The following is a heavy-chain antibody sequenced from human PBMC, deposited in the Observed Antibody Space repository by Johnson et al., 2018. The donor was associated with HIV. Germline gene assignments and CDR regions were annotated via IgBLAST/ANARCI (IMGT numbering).Heavy chain of an antibody. Sequence: QVQLVESGGGLVKPGGSLRLSCAASGFTFSDYYMSWIRQAPGKGLEWISYISTSGSTIYYADSVKGRFTISRYNSKNTLYLQMNSLRAEDTAVYYCAKPPLITMIVVVADGANAFDIWGQGTRVTVSS. CDR3: AKPPLITMIVVVADGANAFDI. CDR2: ISTSGSTI. CDR1: GFTFSDYY. D-gene: IGHD3-22*01. V-gene: IGHV3-11*04. J-gene: IGHJ3*02.